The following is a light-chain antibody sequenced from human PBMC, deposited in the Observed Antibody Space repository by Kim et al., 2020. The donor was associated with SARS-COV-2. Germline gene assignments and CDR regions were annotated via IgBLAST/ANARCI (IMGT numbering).Light chain of an antibody. CDR2: WAS. Sequence: DIVLTQSPDSLAVSLGARATINCKSSRNVFSTHDKRNYLNWYQQKPGQPPKLLIYWASTRESGVPDRFSASWSGTDFTLTIIGLQSEDVAGYYCQQCYDNPVTFGRGTKVDIK. V-gene: IGKV4-1*01. J-gene: IGKJ3*01. CDR1: RNVFSTHDKRNY. CDR3: QQCYDNPVT.